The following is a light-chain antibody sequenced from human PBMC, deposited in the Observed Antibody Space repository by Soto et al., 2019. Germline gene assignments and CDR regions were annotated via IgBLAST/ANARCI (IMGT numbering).Light chain of an antibody. CDR3: QQYNNWPLT. Sequence: EIVMTQSPATLSVSPGGRATLSCRASQSISDTLACYQQKPGQAPRLLIYSASRGATGFPARFSGSGSGTDFTLTISSLQSEDFAVYYCQQYNNWPLTFGGGTKVDI. CDR1: QSISDT. V-gene: IGKV3-15*01. CDR2: SAS. J-gene: IGKJ4*01.